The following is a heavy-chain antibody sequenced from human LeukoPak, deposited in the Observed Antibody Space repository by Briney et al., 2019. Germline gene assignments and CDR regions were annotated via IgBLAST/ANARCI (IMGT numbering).Heavy chain of an antibody. CDR1: GFTFSNNA. D-gene: IGHD3-22*01. CDR3: ARDQIGSNY. CDR2: ISGSGVTT. V-gene: IGHV3-23*01. Sequence: PGGSLRLSCAASGFTFSNNAMSWVRQAPGKGLEWVSTISGSGVTTYYADSVKGRFTISRDNSKNTLYLQMNSLRAEDTAVYYCARDQIGSNYWGQGTLVTVSS. J-gene: IGHJ4*02.